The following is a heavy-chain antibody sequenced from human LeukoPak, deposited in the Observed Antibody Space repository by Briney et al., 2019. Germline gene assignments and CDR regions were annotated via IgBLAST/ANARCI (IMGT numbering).Heavy chain of an antibody. CDR1: GCTFINYY. CDR3: VKSYTGTYYAESGVDY. CDR2: INPSGGST. Sequence: ASVKVSCKASGCTFINYYMHWVRQAPGQGLEWMGIINPSGGSTKYAPHFQGRTTMTRNTSTSTVYMELSSLTPEDTADYYCVKSYTGTYYAESGVDYWGQGTLVTVSS. J-gene: IGHJ4*02. V-gene: IGHV1-46*01. D-gene: IGHD1-26*01.